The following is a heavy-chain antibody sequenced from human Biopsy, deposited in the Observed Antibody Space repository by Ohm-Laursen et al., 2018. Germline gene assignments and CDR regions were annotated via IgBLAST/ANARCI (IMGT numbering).Heavy chain of an antibody. V-gene: IGHV4-59*08. D-gene: IGHD5-12*01. CDR3: ARNRVDVVKVTTIGWNFDL. CDR1: GDTISTYY. Sequence: GTLSLTCTVSGDTISTYYWNWIPQTPGQGLEWIGYIHYTGHIRINPSLNSRATISVDTSKDQFSQKLSSLTAADTAIYYCARNRVDVVKVTTIGWNFDLWGRGTLVTVS. CDR2: IHYTGHI. J-gene: IGHJ2*01.